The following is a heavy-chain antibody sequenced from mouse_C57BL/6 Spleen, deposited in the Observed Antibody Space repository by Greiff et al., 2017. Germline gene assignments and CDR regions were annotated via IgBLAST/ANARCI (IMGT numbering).Heavy chain of an antibody. D-gene: IGHD3-2*02. CDR1: GYSFTGYY. CDR3: ARSSGYMFAY. J-gene: IGHJ3*01. V-gene: IGHV1-42*01. CDR2: INPSTGGT. Sequence: VQLQQSGPELVKPGASVKISCKASGYSFTGYYMNWVKQSPEKSLEWIGEINPSTGGTTYNQKFKATATLTVDKSSSTAYMQLKSLTSENSAVYYCARSSGYMFAYWGQGTLVTVSA.